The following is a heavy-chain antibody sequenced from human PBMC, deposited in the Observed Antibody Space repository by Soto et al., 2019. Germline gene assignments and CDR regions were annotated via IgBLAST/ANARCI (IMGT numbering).Heavy chain of an antibody. D-gene: IGHD5-18*01. CDR2: IIPIFGTA. V-gene: IGHV1-69*01. CDR1: GGTFSSYA. CDR3: ARSEDTAHDS. J-gene: IGHJ4*02. Sequence: QVQLVQSGAEVKKPGSSVKVSYTASGGTFSSYAISWVRQAPGQGLEWMGGIIPIFGTANYAQKFQGRVTITADESTSTASMELRSLRSEDTAVHYCARSEDTAHDSWGQGTLVTVSS.